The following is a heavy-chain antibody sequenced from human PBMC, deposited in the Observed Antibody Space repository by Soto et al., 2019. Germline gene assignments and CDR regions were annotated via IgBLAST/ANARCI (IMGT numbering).Heavy chain of an antibody. V-gene: IGHV3-23*01. CDR3: ARNYYGSVKATSQYYFDY. J-gene: IGHJ4*02. CDR1: GFTFSSYA. D-gene: IGHD3-10*01. CDR2: ISGSGGST. Sequence: GGSLRLSCAASGFTFSSYAMSWVRQAPGKGLEWVSAISGSGGSTYYADSVKGRFTISRDNSKNTLYLQMNSLRAEDTAVYYCARNYYGSVKATSQYYFDYWGQGTLVTVSS.